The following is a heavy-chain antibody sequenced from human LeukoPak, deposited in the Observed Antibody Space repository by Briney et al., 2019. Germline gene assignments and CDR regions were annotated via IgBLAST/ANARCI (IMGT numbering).Heavy chain of an antibody. V-gene: IGHV3-7*04. Sequence: PGGSLRLSCAASGLTFSSYWMSWVRQAPGKGLEWVANMKQDGSEKYYVDSVKGRFTISRDNVKNLLYLQMNSLRAEDTAVYYCARAYSGSYYDYFQHWGQGTLVTVSS. CDR2: MKQDGSEK. D-gene: IGHD1-26*01. J-gene: IGHJ1*01. CDR1: GLTFSSYW. CDR3: ARAYSGSYYDYFQH.